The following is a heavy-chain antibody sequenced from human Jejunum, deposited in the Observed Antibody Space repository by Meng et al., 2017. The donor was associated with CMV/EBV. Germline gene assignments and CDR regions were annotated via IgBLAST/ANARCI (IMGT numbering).Heavy chain of an antibody. J-gene: IGHJ4*02. Sequence: AASGFTFSRYAMTWVRQAPGKGLEWLSTICGSTNNTYYADSVKGRFTISRDNSKNTLFLQMNSLRAEDTAIYSCARSNVAIPGDDWGQGTLVTVSS. CDR1: GFTFSRYA. D-gene: IGHD2-2*02. CDR2: ICGSTNNT. V-gene: IGHV3-23*01. CDR3: ARSNVAIPGDD.